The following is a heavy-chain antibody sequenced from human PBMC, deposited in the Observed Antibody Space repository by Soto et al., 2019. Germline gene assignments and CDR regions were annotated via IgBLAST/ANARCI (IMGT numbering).Heavy chain of an antibody. CDR2: IWYDGSSE. J-gene: IGHJ4*02. CDR3: ARDERAYSSSCDY. Sequence: QVQLVESGGGVVQPGRSLRLSCAASGFIFTSYGMHWVRQAPGKGLEWVALIWYDGSSEFYADSVKGRFTISRDISKNTVYLQMNSLRLDDTAVYYCARDERAYSSSCDYWGQGTLVTVSS. D-gene: IGHD6-13*01. CDR1: GFIFTSYG. V-gene: IGHV3-33*01.